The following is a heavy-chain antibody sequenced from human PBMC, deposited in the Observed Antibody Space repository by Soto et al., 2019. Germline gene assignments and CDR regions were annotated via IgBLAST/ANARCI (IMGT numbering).Heavy chain of an antibody. V-gene: IGHV1-3*05. CDR1: GYTFTSYA. CDR2: INAGNGNT. J-gene: IGHJ4*02. D-gene: IGHD6-19*01. CDR3: ARSAVAGHYDY. Sequence: QVQLVQSGAEEKKPGASVKVSCKASGYTFTSYAMHWVRQAPGQRLEWMGWINAGNGNTKYSQKFQGRVTITRDTSASTAYMELSSQRSEDTAVYYCARSAVAGHYDYWGQGTLVTVSS.